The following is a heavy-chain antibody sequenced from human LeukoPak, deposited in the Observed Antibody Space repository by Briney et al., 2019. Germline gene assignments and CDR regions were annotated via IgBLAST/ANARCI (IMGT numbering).Heavy chain of an antibody. J-gene: IGHJ3*02. Sequence: SETLSLTCTVSGGSISSSSYYWGWIRQPPGKGLEWIGSIYYSGSTYYNPPLKSRVTISVDTSKNQFSLKLSSVTAADTAVYYCATNLGYCSSTSCYGSDAFDIWGQGTMVTVSS. D-gene: IGHD2-2*01. V-gene: IGHV4-39*01. CDR3: ATNLGYCSSTSCYGSDAFDI. CDR1: GGSISSSSYY. CDR2: IYYSGST.